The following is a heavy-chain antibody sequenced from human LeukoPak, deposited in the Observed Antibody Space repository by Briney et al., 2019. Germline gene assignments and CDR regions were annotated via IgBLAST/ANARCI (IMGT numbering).Heavy chain of an antibody. Sequence: SETLSLTCTDSGGSISSYYWSWIRQPAGKGLEWIGRIYTSGSTNYNTSLKSRVTMSVDTSKHQFSLKLSSVTAADTAVYYCARDIRGYSYGYSFDYWGQGTLVTVSS. D-gene: IGHD5-18*01. CDR3: ARDIRGYSYGYSFDY. V-gene: IGHV4-4*07. J-gene: IGHJ4*02. CDR2: IYTSGST. CDR1: GGSISSYY.